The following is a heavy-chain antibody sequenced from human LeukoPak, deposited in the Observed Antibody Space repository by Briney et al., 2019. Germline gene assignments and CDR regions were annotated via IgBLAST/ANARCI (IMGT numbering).Heavy chain of an antibody. D-gene: IGHD2-21*02. Sequence: PGGSLRLSCAASGFTFSSYSMNWVRQAPGKGLEWASYIXXSSXXXXXADSVXGRFTISXDNAKNSLYLQMNSLRDEDTAVYYCARGDWDYWGQGTLVTVSS. J-gene: IGHJ4*02. V-gene: IGHV3-48*02. CDR1: GFTFSSYS. CDR2: IXXSSXXX. CDR3: ARGDWDY.